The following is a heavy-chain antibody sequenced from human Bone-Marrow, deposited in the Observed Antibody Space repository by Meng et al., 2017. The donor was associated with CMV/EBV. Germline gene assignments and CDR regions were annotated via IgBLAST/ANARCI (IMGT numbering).Heavy chain of an antibody. V-gene: IGHV4-59*11. CDR2: IYYTGDT. CDR1: GGSITSHY. Sequence: SETLSLTCTVSGGSITSHYWSWIRQPPGKGLEWIGYIYYTGDTNYSPSLKSRVTISVDTSETQFSLKLTSVTAADTAVYYCASIRTVQRLPQGDIDFWGRGTLVTVSS. D-gene: IGHD1-1*01. J-gene: IGHJ4*02. CDR3: ASIRTVQRLPQGDIDF.